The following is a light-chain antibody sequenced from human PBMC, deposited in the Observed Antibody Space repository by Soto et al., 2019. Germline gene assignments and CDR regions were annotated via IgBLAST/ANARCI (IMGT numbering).Light chain of an antibody. Sequence: EIVITQSPATLSVSPGERATLSCRASPRVSRNLGWYQQKPGQAPRLLIYGASTRATGIPARFSGSGSGTEFTLTISSLQSEDFAVYYCQQYNNWRLITFGQGTRLEIK. CDR3: QQYNNWRLIT. J-gene: IGKJ5*01. CDR2: GAS. CDR1: PRVSRN. V-gene: IGKV3-15*01.